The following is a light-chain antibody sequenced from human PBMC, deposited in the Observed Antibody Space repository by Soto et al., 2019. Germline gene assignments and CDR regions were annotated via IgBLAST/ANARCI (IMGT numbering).Light chain of an antibody. CDR1: YSNIGAGYE. V-gene: IGLV1-40*01. Sequence: QPVLTQPPSVSGAPGQRVTISCTGSYSNIGAGYEVHWYQQIPGTAPKLLISGHNNRPSGVPDRFFGSKSGTSASLAISGLRSEDEADYFCAAWDDSLSRVVFGGGTKLTVL. J-gene: IGLJ3*02. CDR3: AAWDDSLSRVV. CDR2: GHN.